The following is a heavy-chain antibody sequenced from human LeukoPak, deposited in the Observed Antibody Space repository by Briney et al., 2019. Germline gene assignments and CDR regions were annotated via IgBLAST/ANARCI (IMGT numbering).Heavy chain of an antibody. Sequence: GGSLRLSCAASGFTFSSYAMSWVRQAPGKGLDWVSAISGSGGSKYYADSVKGRFTISRDNSKNTLYLQMNSLRDEDTDVYYCAKGNPRIGYCSGGSCISPFDPWGQGTLVTVSS. D-gene: IGHD2-15*01. V-gene: IGHV3-23*01. CDR2: ISGSGGSK. CDR1: GFTFSSYA. CDR3: AKGNPRIGYCSGGSCISPFDP. J-gene: IGHJ5*02.